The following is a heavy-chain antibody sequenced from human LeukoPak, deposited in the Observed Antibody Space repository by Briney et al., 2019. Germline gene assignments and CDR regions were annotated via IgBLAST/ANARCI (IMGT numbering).Heavy chain of an antibody. Sequence: GGSLRLSCSASGLTFSSYAMSWVRQAPGKGLEWVSAISGSGGSTYYADSVKDRFTISRDNSKNTLYLQMNSLRAEDTAVYYCAKAILGAMDVWGQGTTVTVSS. CDR3: AKAILGAMDV. J-gene: IGHJ6*02. CDR1: GLTFSSYA. CDR2: ISGSGGST. V-gene: IGHV3-23*01. D-gene: IGHD2-15*01.